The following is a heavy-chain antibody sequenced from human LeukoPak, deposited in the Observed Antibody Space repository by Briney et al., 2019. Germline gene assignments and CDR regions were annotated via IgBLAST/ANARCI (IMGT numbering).Heavy chain of an antibody. J-gene: IGHJ4*02. CDR2: LSGGGETT. CDR1: GFTFSSYG. Sequence: GGSLRLSCAASGFTFSSYGMHWVRQAPGKGLEWVSALSGGGETTWYADSVKGRFTISRDNSRNTLYLQMNSLRAEDTAVYYCAKKIIGYCSSGSCYFDYWGQGVLVTVSS. D-gene: IGHD2-15*01. V-gene: IGHV3-23*01. CDR3: AKKIIGYCSSGSCYFDY.